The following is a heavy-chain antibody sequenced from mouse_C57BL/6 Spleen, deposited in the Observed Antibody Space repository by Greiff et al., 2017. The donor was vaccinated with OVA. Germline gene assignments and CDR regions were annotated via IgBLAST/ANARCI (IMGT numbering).Heavy chain of an antibody. Sequence: SGAELVRPGASVTLSCKASGYTFTDYEMHWVKQTPVHGLEWIGAIDPETGGTAYNQKFKGKAILTADKSSSTAYMELRSLTSEDSAVYYGTRGYYGSSGSFDDWGQGTTLTVSS. J-gene: IGHJ2*01. CDR3: TRGYYGSSGSFDD. V-gene: IGHV1-15*01. D-gene: IGHD1-1*01. CDR2: IDPETGGT. CDR1: GYTFTDYE.